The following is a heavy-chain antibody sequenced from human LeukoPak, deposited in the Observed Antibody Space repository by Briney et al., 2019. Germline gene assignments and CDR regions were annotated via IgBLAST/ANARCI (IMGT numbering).Heavy chain of an antibody. V-gene: IGHV4-39*01. CDR2: IYYSGST. CDR1: GGSISSSSYY. J-gene: IGHJ4*02. D-gene: IGHD6-6*01. CDR3: ARLRSTIAARPFDY. Sequence: SETLSLTCTVSGGSISSSSYYWGWIRQPPGKGLEWIGSIYYSGSTCYNPSLKSRVTISVDTSKNQFSLKLSSVTAADTAVYYCARLRSTIAARPFDYWGQGTLVTVSS.